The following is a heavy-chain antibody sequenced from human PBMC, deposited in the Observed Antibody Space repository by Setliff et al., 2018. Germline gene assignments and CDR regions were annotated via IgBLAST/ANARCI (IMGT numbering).Heavy chain of an antibody. CDR3: LRIRLVPHGHS. Sequence: SETLSLTCTVSGDSMSSYYWSWIRQSPGKGLEWIGYVHYSGDSNYNPSLKSRVTMSVDTSKDQFSLNLRSVTAADTAVYYCLRIRLVPHGHSWGQGTLVTVSS. V-gene: IGHV4-59*01. CDR2: VHYSGDS. CDR1: GDSMSSYY. J-gene: IGHJ4*02. D-gene: IGHD2-15*01.